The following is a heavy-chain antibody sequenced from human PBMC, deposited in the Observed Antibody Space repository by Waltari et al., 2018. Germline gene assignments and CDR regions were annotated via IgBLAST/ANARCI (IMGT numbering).Heavy chain of an antibody. CDR2: ISDSGSSP. Sequence: QVQLVESGGGLVKPGGSLRLSCAASGFTFSDSLMSWIRQAPGKGLEWLSYISDSGSSPYYADSVKGRFTLSRDNAKNSVYLQMNSLRVEDTAVYYCARSVRSPGDWGQGTLVTVSS. J-gene: IGHJ4*02. D-gene: IGHD3-10*02. V-gene: IGHV3-11*01. CDR1: GFTFSDSL. CDR3: ARSVRSPGD.